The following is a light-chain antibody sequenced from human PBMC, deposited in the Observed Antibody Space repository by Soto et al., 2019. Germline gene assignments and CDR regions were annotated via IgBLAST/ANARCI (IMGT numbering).Light chain of an antibody. CDR2: GAS. CDR3: QHYDNWPPVT. J-gene: IGKJ5*01. CDR1: QSISIN. Sequence: EIVLTESAGTLSVSPVDRVTLSCSASQSISINLAWYQQKPGQSPRLLIYGASTRATGVPARFSGSGSGTDFTLTISSLQSEDFAVYYCQHYDNWPPVTFGQGTRLEIK. V-gene: IGKV3-15*01.